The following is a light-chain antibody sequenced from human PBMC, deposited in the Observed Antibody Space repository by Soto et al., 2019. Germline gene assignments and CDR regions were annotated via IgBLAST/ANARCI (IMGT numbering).Light chain of an antibody. V-gene: IGKV3-20*01. Sequence: EIVLTQSPGTLSLSPGERATLSCRASQSVSSSYFAWYQQKPGQAPRLLIYGASSRATGITDRFSGSGSGTDFTLTISRLEPEDFAVYYCQHYGSSPRKFGQGTKVEIK. J-gene: IGKJ1*01. CDR1: QSVSSSY. CDR3: QHYGSSPRK. CDR2: GAS.